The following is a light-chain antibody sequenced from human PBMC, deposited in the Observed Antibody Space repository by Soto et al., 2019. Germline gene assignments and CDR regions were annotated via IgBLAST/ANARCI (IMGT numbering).Light chain of an antibody. CDR1: QSVSSSY. V-gene: IGKV3-20*01. CDR3: QQYGSPPTWT. CDR2: GTS. J-gene: IGKJ1*01. Sequence: EIVMTQSPATLSVSPGERATLSCRASQSVSSSYLAWYQQKVGQGPRLLMYGTSRRATGTPDRFSGSGSGTDFTLTISRLETEDFAVCYCQQYGSPPTWTFGQGTKVDIK.